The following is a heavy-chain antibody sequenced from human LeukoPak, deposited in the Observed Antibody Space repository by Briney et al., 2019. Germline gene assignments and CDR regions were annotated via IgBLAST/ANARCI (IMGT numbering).Heavy chain of an antibody. V-gene: IGHV4-4*07. J-gene: IGHJ2*01. CDR3: ARAVGLDIVVVPAEWYFDL. CDR2: IYTSGST. Sequence: SETLSLTCTVSGGSISSYYWSWIRQPAGKGLEWIGRIYTSGSTNYNPSLKSRVTMSVDTSKNQSSLKLSSVTAADTAVYYCARAVGLDIVVVPAEWYFDLWGRGTLVTVSS. D-gene: IGHD2-2*03. CDR1: GGSISSYY.